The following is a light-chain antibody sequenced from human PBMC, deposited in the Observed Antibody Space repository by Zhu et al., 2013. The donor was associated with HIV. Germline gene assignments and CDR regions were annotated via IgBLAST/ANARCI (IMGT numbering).Light chain of an antibody. CDR3: QQYYSTPWT. J-gene: IGKJ1*01. V-gene: IGKV4-1*01. Sequence: DIVMTQSPGSLAVSLGERATINCKSSQNVLYSSNNRNYLAWYQQRSGQPPKLLIYWASTRESGVPDRFSGGGSGTDFTLTISSLQAEDVAVYYCQQYYSTPWTFGQGTKVEI. CDR2: WAS. CDR1: QNVLYSSNNRNY.